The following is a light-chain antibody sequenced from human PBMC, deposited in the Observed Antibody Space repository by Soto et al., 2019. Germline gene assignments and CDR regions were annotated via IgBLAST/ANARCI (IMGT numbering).Light chain of an antibody. Sequence: QSVLTQPRSVSASPGQSVTISCTGTSSDVGRYDYVSWYQQHPGKAPKLIVYDVTERPSGVPDRFSGSKSGNTASLTISGLQAEDEADYYCNSHTASTTRIFGTGTKVTVL. CDR3: NSHTASTTRI. V-gene: IGLV2-11*01. CDR2: DVT. J-gene: IGLJ1*01. CDR1: SSDVGRYDY.